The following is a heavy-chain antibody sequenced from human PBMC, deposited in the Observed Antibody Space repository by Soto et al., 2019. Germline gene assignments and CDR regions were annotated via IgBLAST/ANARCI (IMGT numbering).Heavy chain of an antibody. CDR1: GGTFSSYA. V-gene: IGHV1-69*06. CDR2: IIPIFGTT. Sequence: ASVKVSCKASGGTFSSYAISWVRQAPGQGLEWMGRIIPIFGTTNYAEKLQGRVTITADKSTLTSYMELHSLTSDDTALYYCARDRTDSGYYTNWLDPWGQGTQVTVSS. J-gene: IGHJ5*02. CDR3: ARDRTDSGYYTNWLDP. D-gene: IGHD3-22*01.